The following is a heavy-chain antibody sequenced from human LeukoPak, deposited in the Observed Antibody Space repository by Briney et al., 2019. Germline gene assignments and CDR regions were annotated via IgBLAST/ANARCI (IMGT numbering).Heavy chain of an antibody. Sequence: ASVQVSCKASGYTFTSYYMHWVRQAPGQGLEWMGIINPSGGSTSYAQKFQGRVTMTRDTSTSTVYMELSSLRSEDTAVYYCARDGFQKGGSGSYYNDLYFDYWGQGTLVTVSS. CDR2: INPSGGST. V-gene: IGHV1-46*01. D-gene: IGHD3-10*01. J-gene: IGHJ4*02. CDR3: ARDGFQKGGSGSYYNDLYFDY. CDR1: GYTFTSYY.